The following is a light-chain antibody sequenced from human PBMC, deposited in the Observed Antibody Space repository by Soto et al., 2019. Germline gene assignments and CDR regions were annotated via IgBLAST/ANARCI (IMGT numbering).Light chain of an antibody. V-gene: IGKV1-12*01. J-gene: IGKJ4*01. CDR2: AAS. CDR3: HQRSNWPPFT. CDR1: QGIGVR. Sequence: DIQMTQSPSSLSASIGDRVTITCRASQGIGVRLAWFQQKPGKAPQFLIQAASSLQSGVPSRFSGSGSGTEFILTINSLQPEDVAVYYCHQRSNWPPFTFGGGTKVDIK.